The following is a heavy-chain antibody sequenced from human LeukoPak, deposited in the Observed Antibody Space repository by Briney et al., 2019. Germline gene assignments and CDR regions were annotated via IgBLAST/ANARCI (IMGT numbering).Heavy chain of an antibody. V-gene: IGHV3-48*03. CDR2: ISSSGSTI. CDR1: GFTFSSYE. J-gene: IGHJ4*02. D-gene: IGHD3-9*01. CDR3: ARERYDILTGYSASFDY. Sequence: PGGSLRLPCAASGFTFSSYEMNWVRQAPGKGLEWVSYISSSGSTIYYADSVKGRFTISRDNAKNSLYLQMNSLRAEDTAVYYCARERYDILTGYSASFDYWGQGTLVTVSS.